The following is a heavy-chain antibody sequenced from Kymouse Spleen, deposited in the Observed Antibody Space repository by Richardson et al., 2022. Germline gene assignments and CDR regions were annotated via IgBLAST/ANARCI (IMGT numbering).Heavy chain of an antibody. CDR1: GFTVSSNY. D-gene: IGHD1-7*01. Sequence: EVQLVESGGGLIQPGGSLRLSCAASGFTVSSNYMSWVRQAPGKGLEWVSVIYSCGSTYYADSVKGRFTISRDNSKNTLYLQMNSLRAEDTAVYYCARRYNWNYDYYYYGMDVWGQGTTVTVSS. V-gene: IGHV3-66*03. CDR2: IYSCGST. CDR3: ARRYNWNYDYYYYGMDV. J-gene: IGHJ6*02.